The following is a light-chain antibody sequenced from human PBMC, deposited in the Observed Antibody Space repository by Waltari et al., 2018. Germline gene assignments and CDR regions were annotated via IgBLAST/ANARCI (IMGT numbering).Light chain of an antibody. Sequence: DVVMTQSPLSLHVTLGQPASISCRSSQSIVHSDGNTDLNWFQQRPGPSPRRLSYKGSNRDSGVPERFSGSGSGTDFTLNISRLAAEDVGVYYCMQGTHWPPTFGQGTKVEIK. V-gene: IGKV2-30*02. CDR3: MQGTHWPPT. CDR1: QSIVHSDGNTD. CDR2: KGS. J-gene: IGKJ1*01.